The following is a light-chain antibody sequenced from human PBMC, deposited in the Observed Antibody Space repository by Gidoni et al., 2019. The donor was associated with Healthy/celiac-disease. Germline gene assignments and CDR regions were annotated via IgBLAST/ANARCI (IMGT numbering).Light chain of an antibody. CDR3: SSYTSSSTRV. J-gene: IGLJ3*02. V-gene: IGLV2-14*03. Sequence: QSALTKPAPVSGSPGQPITISCTGTSSDVGGYNYVSWYQQHPGKAPKLMIYDVSNRPSGVSNRFSGSKSGNTASLTISGLQAEDEADYYCSSYTSSSTRVFGGGTKLTVL. CDR2: DVS. CDR1: SSDVGGYNY.